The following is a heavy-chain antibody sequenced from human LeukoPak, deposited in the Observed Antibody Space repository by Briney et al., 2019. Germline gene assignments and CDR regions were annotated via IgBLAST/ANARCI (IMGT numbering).Heavy chain of an antibody. CDR1: GYTFTGYY. CDR3: ARAECSSISCYTGGDWFDP. V-gene: IGHV1-2*02. Sequence: ASVKVSCKASGYTFTGYYMHWVRQAPGQGLEWMGWINPNSGGTNYAQKFQGRVTMTRDTSISTAYMELSRLRSDDTAVYYCARAECSSISCYTGGDWFDPWGQGTLVTVSS. CDR2: INPNSGGT. D-gene: IGHD2-2*02. J-gene: IGHJ5*02.